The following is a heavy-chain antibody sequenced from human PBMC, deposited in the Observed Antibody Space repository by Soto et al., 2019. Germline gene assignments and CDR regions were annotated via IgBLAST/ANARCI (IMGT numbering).Heavy chain of an antibody. V-gene: IGHV3-23*01. D-gene: IGHD3-16*01. CDR1: GFTFSSYA. Sequence: EVQLLESGGGLVQPGGSLRLSCAASGFTFSSYAMSWVRQAPGKGLEWVSAISGSGGSTYYADSVKGRCTISRDNSKNTLYLQMNSLRAEYTAVYYCAINLGAYYFDYWGQGTLLTVSS. J-gene: IGHJ4*02. CDR2: ISGSGGST. CDR3: AINLGAYYFDY.